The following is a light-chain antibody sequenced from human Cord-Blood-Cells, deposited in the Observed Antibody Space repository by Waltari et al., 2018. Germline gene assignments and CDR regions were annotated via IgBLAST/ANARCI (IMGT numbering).Light chain of an antibody. CDR2: LGS. V-gene: IGKV2-28*01. Sequence: DIVMTQSPLSLPATPGEPASISCRSSQSLLHSNGYNYLDWYLQKPGQSPQLLIYLGSNRASGVPDRFSGSGSGTDFTLKISRVEAEDVGVYYCMQALQTPLAFGPGTKVDIK. CDR3: MQALQTPLA. J-gene: IGKJ3*01. CDR1: QSLLHSNGYNY.